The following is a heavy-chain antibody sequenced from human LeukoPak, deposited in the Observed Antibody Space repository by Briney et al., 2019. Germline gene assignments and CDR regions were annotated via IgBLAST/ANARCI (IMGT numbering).Heavy chain of an antibody. J-gene: IGHJ4*02. CDR2: ISGSGGST. CDR1: GFXFRSCS. Sequence: GGSLRLSCAASGFXFRSCSINWVRQAPGKGLEWVSAISGSGGSTYYADSVKGRFTISRDNSKNTLYLQMNSLRAEDTAVYYCAKATVDYWGQGTLVTVSS. CDR3: AKATVDY. V-gene: IGHV3-23*01. D-gene: IGHD4-17*01.